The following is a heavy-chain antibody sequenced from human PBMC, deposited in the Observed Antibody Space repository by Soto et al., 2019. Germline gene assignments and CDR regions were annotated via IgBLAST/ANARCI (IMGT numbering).Heavy chain of an antibody. D-gene: IGHD3-9*01. CDR2: IYYSGST. CDR1: GGSISSYY. CDR3: ASGSYDILTDDAFDI. J-gene: IGHJ3*02. Sequence: XXTLSLPCTVSGGSISSYYWRWIRQPPGKGLEWIGYIYYSGSTNYNPSLKSRVTISVDTSKNQFSLKLSSVTAADTAVYYCASGSYDILTDDAFDIWGQGTMVTVSS. V-gene: IGHV4-59*01.